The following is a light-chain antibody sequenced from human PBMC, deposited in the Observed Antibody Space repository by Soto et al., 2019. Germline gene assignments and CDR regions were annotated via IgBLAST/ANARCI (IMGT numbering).Light chain of an antibody. CDR3: QQRSNWPPIT. J-gene: IGKJ5*01. CDR1: QSVSSY. CDR2: DAS. Sequence: EILFTPSNATPSFSPGERAPLSCQASQSVSSYLAWYQQKPGQASRLLIYDASNRATGIPARFSGSGSGTDFTLTISSLEPEDFAVYYCQQRSNWPPITFGQRTRLEVK. V-gene: IGKV3-11*01.